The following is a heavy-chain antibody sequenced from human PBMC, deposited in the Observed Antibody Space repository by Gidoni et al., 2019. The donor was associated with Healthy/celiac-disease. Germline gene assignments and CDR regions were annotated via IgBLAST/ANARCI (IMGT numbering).Heavy chain of an antibody. D-gene: IGHD3-22*01. CDR3: ARDNYDHAFDI. CDR1: GFTFSNYA. Sequence: QVQLVESGEGVVQPGRSLRLSCAASGFTFSNYAIHWVRHAPGKGMEWVAVISYDGSNKYYADSVKGRFTISRDNSKNSLYLQMNSLRAEDTAVYYCARDNYDHAFDIWGQGTMVTVSS. CDR2: ISYDGSNK. J-gene: IGHJ3*02. V-gene: IGHV3-30*04.